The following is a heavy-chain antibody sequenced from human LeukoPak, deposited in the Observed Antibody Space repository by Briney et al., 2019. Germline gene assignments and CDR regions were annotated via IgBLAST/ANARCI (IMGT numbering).Heavy chain of an antibody. Sequence: SETLSLTCAVDGGSFSGYYWSWIRQPPGKGLEWIGYIYYSGSPYSNPSLKSRLTISVDTSKNQFSLKLSSVTAADTAVYYCARVLVDCSGGSCYYFDYWGQGTLVTVSS. CDR2: IYYSGSP. J-gene: IGHJ4*02. CDR1: GGSFSGYY. V-gene: IGHV4-30-4*01. D-gene: IGHD2-15*01. CDR3: ARVLVDCSGGSCYYFDY.